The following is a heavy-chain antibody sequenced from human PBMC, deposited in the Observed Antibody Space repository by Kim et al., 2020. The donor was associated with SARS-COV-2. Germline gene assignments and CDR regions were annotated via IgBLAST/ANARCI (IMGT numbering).Heavy chain of an antibody. CDR3: ARVPLGDGYNQLDY. V-gene: IGHV1-69*04. D-gene: IGHD5-12*01. Sequence: SVKVSCKASGGTFSSYAISWVRQAPGQGLEWMGRIIPILGIANYAQKFQGRVTITADKSTSTAYMELSSLRSEDTAVYYCARVPLGDGYNQLDYWGQGTLVTVSS. J-gene: IGHJ4*02. CDR2: IIPILGIA. CDR1: GGTFSSYA.